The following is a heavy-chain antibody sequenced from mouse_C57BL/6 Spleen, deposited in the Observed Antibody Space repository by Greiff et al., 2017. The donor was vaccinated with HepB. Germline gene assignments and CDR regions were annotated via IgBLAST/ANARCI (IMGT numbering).Heavy chain of an antibody. J-gene: IGHJ3*01. CDR1: GFSLTSYG. Sequence: LQESGPGLVQPSQSLSITCTVSGFSLTSYGVHWVRQSPGKGLEWLGVIWGDGSTNYHSALISRLSISKDNSKSQVFLKLNSLQTDDTATYYCAKGNYSSGFAYWGQGTLVTVSA. D-gene: IGHD2-12*01. CDR3: AKGNYSSGFAY. V-gene: IGHV2-3*01. CDR2: IWGDGST.